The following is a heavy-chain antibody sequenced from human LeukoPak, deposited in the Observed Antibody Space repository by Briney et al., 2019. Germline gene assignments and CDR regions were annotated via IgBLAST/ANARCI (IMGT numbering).Heavy chain of an antibody. D-gene: IGHD7-27*01. CDR1: GFTFSSYA. Sequence: GGSLRLSCAASGFTFSSYAMSWVRQAPGKGLEWVSAISGSGGSTYYADSVKGRFTISRDNFKNTLYLQMNSLRAEDTAVYYCAKAKWGSYYYYGMDVWGQGTTVTVSS. J-gene: IGHJ6*02. CDR2: ISGSGGST. CDR3: AKAKWGSYYYYGMDV. V-gene: IGHV3-23*01.